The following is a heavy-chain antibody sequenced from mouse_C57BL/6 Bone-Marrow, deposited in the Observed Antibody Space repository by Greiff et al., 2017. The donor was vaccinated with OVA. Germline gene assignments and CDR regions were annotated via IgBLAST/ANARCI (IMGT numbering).Heavy chain of an antibody. CDR2: ISNGGGST. Sequence: EVKLMESGGGLVQPGGSLKLSCAASGFTFSDYYMYWVRQTPEKRLEWVAYISNGGGSTYYPDTVKGRFTISRDNAKNTLYLQMSRLKSEDTAMYYCARYGYVWYFDVWGTGTTVTVSS. D-gene: IGHD2-2*01. CDR1: GFTFSDYY. CDR3: ARYGYVWYFDV. V-gene: IGHV5-12*01. J-gene: IGHJ1*03.